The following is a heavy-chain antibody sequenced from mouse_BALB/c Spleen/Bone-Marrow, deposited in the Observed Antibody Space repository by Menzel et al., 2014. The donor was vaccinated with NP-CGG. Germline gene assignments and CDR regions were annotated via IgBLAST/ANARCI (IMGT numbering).Heavy chain of an antibody. CDR2: IYPYNGGT. CDR1: GYTFTDYN. J-gene: IGHJ4*01. CDR3: AITTLYAMGY. Sequence: EVQLVESGPELVKPGASVKISCKASGYTFTDYNMHWVKQSHGKSLEWIGYIYPYNGGTGYNQKFKSKATLTVDNSSSTAYMELRSLTSEDSAVYYCAITTLYAMGYWGQGTSVTVSS. V-gene: IGHV1S29*02. D-gene: IGHD2-12*01.